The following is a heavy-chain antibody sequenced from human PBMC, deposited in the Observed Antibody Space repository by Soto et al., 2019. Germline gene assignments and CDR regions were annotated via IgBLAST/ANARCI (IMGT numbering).Heavy chain of an antibody. CDR1: GGSISSSNW. J-gene: IGHJ6*02. D-gene: IGHD6-19*01. V-gene: IGHV4-4*02. CDR2: IYHSGST. CDR3: ARDSGSSGWYNYYGMDV. Sequence: SETLSLTCAVSGGSISSSNWWSWVRQHPGKGLEWIGEIYHSGSTNYNPSLKSRVTVSVDKSKNQFSLKRSSVTAADTAVYYCARDSGSSGWYNYYGMDVWGQGTTVTVSS.